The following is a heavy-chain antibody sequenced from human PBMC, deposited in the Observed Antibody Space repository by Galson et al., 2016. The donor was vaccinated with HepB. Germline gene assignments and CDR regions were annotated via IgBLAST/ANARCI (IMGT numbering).Heavy chain of an antibody. CDR1: GFIFSVYN. CDR2: ITSSSDTL. V-gene: IGHV3-48*02. D-gene: IGHD3-16*01. J-gene: IGHJ4*02. Sequence: SLRLSCAASGFIFSVYNMDWARQAPGKGLEWNAWITSSSDTLYYDDAVKGRFTNSRDNAKNSLYLEMNSLRDEDTAVYYCARDDYFRLGYWGQGTLVTVSS. CDR3: ARDDYFRLGY.